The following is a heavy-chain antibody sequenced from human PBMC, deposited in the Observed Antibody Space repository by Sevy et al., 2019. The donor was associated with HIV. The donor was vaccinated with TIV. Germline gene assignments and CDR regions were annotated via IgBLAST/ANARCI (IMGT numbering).Heavy chain of an antibody. CDR1: GFTFSSYA. CDR3: AKATDTAMANYYYGMDV. Sequence: GGSLRLSCAASGFTFSSYAMSWVRQAPGKGLEWVSAISGSGGSTYYADSVKGRFTISRDNSKNTLYLQMNSLRAEDTAVYYCAKATDTAMANYYYGMDVWGQWTTVTVSS. J-gene: IGHJ6*02. D-gene: IGHD5-18*01. CDR2: ISGSGGST. V-gene: IGHV3-23*01.